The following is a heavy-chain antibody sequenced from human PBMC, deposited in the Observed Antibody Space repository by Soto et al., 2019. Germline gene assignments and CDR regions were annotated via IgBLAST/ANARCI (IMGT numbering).Heavy chain of an antibody. Sequence: EVQLVESGGGVVQPGRSLRLSCAASGFTFDDYAMHWVRQAPGKGLEWVSGISWNSGSIGYADSVKGRFTISRDNAKNSLYLQINSLRAEDTALYYCAKSSGELLRDAFDIWGQGTMVTVSS. D-gene: IGHD1-26*01. CDR3: AKSSGELLRDAFDI. J-gene: IGHJ3*02. V-gene: IGHV3-9*01. CDR2: ISWNSGSI. CDR1: GFTFDDYA.